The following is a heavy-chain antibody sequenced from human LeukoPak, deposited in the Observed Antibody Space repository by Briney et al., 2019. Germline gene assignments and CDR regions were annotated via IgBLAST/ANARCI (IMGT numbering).Heavy chain of an antibody. V-gene: IGHV1-18*01. CDR1: GYTFTSYG. CDR3: ARERSYYDDVWGSYRSSYYFDY. Sequence: ASVKVSCKTSGYTFTSYGVAWVRQAPGQGLEWMGWISTYNANTNYAQNLQGRVTMTTDTSTGTAYMELRSLKSDDTAVYYCARERSYYDDVWGSYRSSYYFDYWGQGTLVTVSS. D-gene: IGHD3-16*02. CDR2: ISTYNANT. J-gene: IGHJ4*02.